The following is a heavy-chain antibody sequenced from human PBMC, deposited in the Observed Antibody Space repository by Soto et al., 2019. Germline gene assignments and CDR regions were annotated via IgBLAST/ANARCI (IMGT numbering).Heavy chain of an antibody. CDR2: IYDSGNT. CDR3: ARGGYCSGRTCPLYHYNYYYMAV. CDR1: GGSISNYF. D-gene: IGHD2-15*01. V-gene: IGHV4-59*01. J-gene: IGHJ6*03. Sequence: QVHLQESGPGLVKPSETLSLDCTVSGGSISNYFWSWIRQPPGRGPEWIWSIYDSGNTTYKSSLKSRVAISVDASKHQFSLSLSSVTAADTAVYYCARGGYCSGRTCPLYHYNYYYMAVWGKGTTVTVSS.